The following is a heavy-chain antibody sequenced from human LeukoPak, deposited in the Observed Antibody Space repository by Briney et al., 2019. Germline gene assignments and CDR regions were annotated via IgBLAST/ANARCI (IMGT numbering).Heavy chain of an antibody. V-gene: IGHV4-39*01. CDR2: IYYSGST. CDR1: GGSISSSSYY. Sequence: SETLSLTCTVSGGSISSSSYYWGWIRQPPGNGLEWIGSIYYSGSTYYNPSLKSRVTISVDTSKNQFSLKLSSVTAADTAVYYCATLTMVRGVIVDYWGQGTLVTVSS. D-gene: IGHD3-10*01. J-gene: IGHJ4*02. CDR3: ATLTMVRGVIVDY.